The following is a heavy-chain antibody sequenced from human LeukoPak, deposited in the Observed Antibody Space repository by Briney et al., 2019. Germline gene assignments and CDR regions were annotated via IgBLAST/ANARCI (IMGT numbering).Heavy chain of an antibody. Sequence: GGSLRLSCAASGLTFNMYTMNWLRQAPGKGLEWVSSISSSGVYIYYADSVKGRFTISRDNAKNLLYLQMNSLRAEDTAVYYCARTYYDILTGYNPYFDYWGQGILVTVSS. V-gene: IGHV3-21*01. D-gene: IGHD3-9*01. CDR1: GLTFNMYT. CDR3: ARTYYDILTGYNPYFDY. CDR2: ISSSGVYI. J-gene: IGHJ4*02.